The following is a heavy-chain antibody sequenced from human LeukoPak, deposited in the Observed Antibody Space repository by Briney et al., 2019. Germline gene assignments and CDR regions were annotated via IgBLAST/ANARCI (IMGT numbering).Heavy chain of an antibody. CDR3: ARGHPAKPIAARPGVAFDI. CDR1: GGSISSYY. Sequence: SETLSLTCTVSGGSISSYYWSWIRQPAGKGLEWIGRIYTSGSTNYNPSLKSRVTMSVDTSKNQFSLKLSSVTAADTAVYYCARGHPAKPIAARPGVAFDIWGQGTMVTVSS. V-gene: IGHV4-4*07. D-gene: IGHD6-6*01. CDR2: IYTSGST. J-gene: IGHJ3*02.